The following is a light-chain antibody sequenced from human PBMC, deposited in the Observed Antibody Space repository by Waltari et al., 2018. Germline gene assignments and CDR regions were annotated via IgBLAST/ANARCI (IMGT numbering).Light chain of an antibody. Sequence: QSALTQPPSASGSPGQSVTNSCTGTSSDVGGSVDVSWYQQHPGKDPKVIIYAVDKRPSGVPDRFSGSKAGNTASLTVSGLQADDEADYYCSSYAGSNNLVFGGGTKLTVL. CDR1: SSDVGGSVD. V-gene: IGLV2-8*01. CDR3: SSYAGSNNLV. CDR2: AVD. J-gene: IGLJ2*01.